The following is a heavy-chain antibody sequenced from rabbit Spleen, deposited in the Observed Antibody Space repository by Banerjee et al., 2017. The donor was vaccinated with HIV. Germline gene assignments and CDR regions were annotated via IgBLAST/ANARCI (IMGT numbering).Heavy chain of an antibody. D-gene: IGHD1-1*01. Sequence: QQLVESGGGLVQPGASLTLTCKASGFSFSSGYYMGWVRQAPGKGLEWIACIYAGSSGSTYYASWAKGRFTISKTSSTTVTLQMTSLTAADTATYFCAKTYDSSNDCYGLWGPGTLVTVS. J-gene: IGHJ6*01. CDR3: AKTYDSSNDCYGL. V-gene: IGHV1S40*01. CDR1: GFSFSSGYY. CDR2: IYAGSSGST.